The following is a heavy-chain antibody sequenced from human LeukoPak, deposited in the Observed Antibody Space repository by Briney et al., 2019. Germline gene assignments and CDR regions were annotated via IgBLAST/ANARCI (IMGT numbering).Heavy chain of an antibody. D-gene: IGHD3-22*01. CDR1: RGTFSSYA. J-gene: IGHJ4*02. CDR2: IIPRFGTA. CDR3: ARDLLDSSGLMDY. V-gene: IGHV1-69*13. Sequence: ASVKVSCKASRGTFSSYAISWVRQAPGQGLEWMGGIIPRFGTANYAQKFQGRVTITADESTSTAYMELSSLRSEDTAVYYCARDLLDSSGLMDYWGQGTLVTVSS.